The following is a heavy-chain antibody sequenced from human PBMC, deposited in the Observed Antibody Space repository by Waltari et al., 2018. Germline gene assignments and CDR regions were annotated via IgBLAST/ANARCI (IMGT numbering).Heavy chain of an antibody. CDR3: AKEEWLGY. V-gene: IGHV3-23*03. CDR2: IYSGGST. D-gene: IGHD6-19*01. Sequence: EVQLLESGGGLVQPGGSLRLSCAASGFTFSRYAMSWVRQAPGKGLEWVSVIYSGGSTYYADSVKGRFTISRDNSKNTLYLQMNSLRAEDTAVYYCAKEEWLGYWGQGTLVTVSS. CDR1: GFTFSRYA. J-gene: IGHJ4*02.